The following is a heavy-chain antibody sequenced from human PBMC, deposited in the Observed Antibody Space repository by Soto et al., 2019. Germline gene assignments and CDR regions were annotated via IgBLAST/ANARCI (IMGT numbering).Heavy chain of an antibody. J-gene: IGHJ6*02. D-gene: IGHD3-16*02. V-gene: IGHV1-8*01. CDR1: GYTFTSYD. CDR3: ARSGSYDYVWGSYRWYYYYGMDV. Sequence: ASVKVSCKASGYTFTSYDINWVRQATGQGLEWMGWMNPNSGNTGYAQKFQGRVTMTRNTSISTAYMELSSLRSEDTAVYYCARSGSYDYVWGSYRWYYYYGMDVWGQGTTVTVS. CDR2: MNPNSGNT.